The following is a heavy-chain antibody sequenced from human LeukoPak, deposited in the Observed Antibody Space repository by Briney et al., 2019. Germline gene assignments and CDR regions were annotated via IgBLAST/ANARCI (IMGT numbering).Heavy chain of an antibody. CDR1: GHTFTSYY. D-gene: IGHD6-13*01. V-gene: IGHV1-46*01. CDR3: ARAEAAAGRVAAPYTNHFDY. Sequence: ASVKVSCKASGHTFTSYYMHWVRQAPGQGLEWMGIINPSGGSTSYAQKFQGRVTMTRDTSTSTVYMELSSLRSEDTAVYYCARAEAAAGRVAAPYTNHFDYWGQGTLVTVSS. CDR2: INPSGGST. J-gene: IGHJ4*02.